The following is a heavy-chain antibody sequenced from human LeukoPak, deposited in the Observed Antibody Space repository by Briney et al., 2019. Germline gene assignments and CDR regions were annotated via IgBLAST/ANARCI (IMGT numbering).Heavy chain of an antibody. J-gene: IGHJ4*02. V-gene: IGHV1-46*01. Sequence: ASVKVSCKASGYTFTSYYTHWVRQAPGQGLEWMGIINPSGGSTSYAQKFQGRVTMTRDTSTSTVYMELSSLRSEDTAVYYCARVFCSGSSCYSFDYWGQGTLVTVSS. D-gene: IGHD2-15*01. CDR2: INPSGGST. CDR1: GYTFTSYY. CDR3: ARVFCSGSSCYSFDY.